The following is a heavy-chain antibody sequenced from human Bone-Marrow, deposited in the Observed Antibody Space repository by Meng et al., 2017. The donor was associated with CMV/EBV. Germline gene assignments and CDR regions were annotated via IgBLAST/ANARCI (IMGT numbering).Heavy chain of an antibody. CDR3: ARVGGIAAAGTFDY. CDR2: IYHSGST. D-gene: IGHD6-13*01. J-gene: IGHJ4*02. CDR1: GYSISSGYY. V-gene: IGHV4-38-2*02. Sequence: GSLRLSRTVSGYSISSGYYWGWIRQPPGKGLEWIGSIYHSGSTYYNPSLKSRVTISVDTSKNQFSLKLSSVTAADTAVYYCARVGGIAAAGTFDYWGQGTLVTVSS.